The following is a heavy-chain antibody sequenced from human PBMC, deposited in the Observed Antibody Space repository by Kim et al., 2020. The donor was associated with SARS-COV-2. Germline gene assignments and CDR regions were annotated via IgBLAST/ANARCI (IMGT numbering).Heavy chain of an antibody. D-gene: IGHD3-3*01. J-gene: IGHJ5*02. CDR1: GGTIRDTSYY. Sequence: SETLSLTCTVSGGTIRDTSYYWGWIRQPPGKGLEWIGNIWYSGTTYYNPSLKSRVTISVDTSKNQFSLSLFSVTAADTAVYYCARLRKDFWSGFGPWGQGTLVTVSS. CDR3: ARLRKDFWSGFGP. CDR2: IWYSGTT. V-gene: IGHV4-39*01.